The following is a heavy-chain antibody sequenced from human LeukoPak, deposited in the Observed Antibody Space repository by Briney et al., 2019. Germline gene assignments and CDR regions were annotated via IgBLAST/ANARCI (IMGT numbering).Heavy chain of an antibody. CDR1: GFTFSSYA. CDR2: ISYDGSNK. V-gene: IGHV3-30-3*01. Sequence: GGSLRLSCAASGFTFSSYAMHWVRQAPGKGLEWVAVISYDGSNKYYADSVKGRFTISRDNSKNTLYLQMNSLRVEDTAIYYCAKVTGTDGYKDAIDYWGQGILVAVSS. D-gene: IGHD5-24*01. J-gene: IGHJ4*02. CDR3: AKVTGTDGYKDAIDY.